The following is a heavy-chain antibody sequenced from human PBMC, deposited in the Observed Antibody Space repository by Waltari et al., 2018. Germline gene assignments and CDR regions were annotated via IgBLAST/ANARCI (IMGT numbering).Heavy chain of an antibody. CDR2: ISSSSSYI. CDR1: GFTFSSYS. J-gene: IGHJ6*03. D-gene: IGHD5-12*01. CDR3: ARDRFAPWLRWKYYYYYYMDV. V-gene: IGHV3-21*01. Sequence: EVQLVESGGGLVKPGGSLRLSCAASGFTFSSYSMNWVRQAPGQGLEWVSSISSSSSYIYYADSVKGRFTISRDNAKNSLYLQMNSLRAEDTAVYYCARDRFAPWLRWKYYYYYYMDVWGKGTTVTVSS.